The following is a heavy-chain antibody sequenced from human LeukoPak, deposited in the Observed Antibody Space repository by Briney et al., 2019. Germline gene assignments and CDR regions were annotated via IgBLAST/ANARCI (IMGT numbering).Heavy chain of an antibody. CDR3: AGGFLLQYYMDV. J-gene: IGHJ6*03. V-gene: IGHV3-74*01. CDR1: GIPFRSYW. Sequence: GSLRPPCSAPGIPFRSYWMHWGRQAPGKGLVWVSRIKTDGSSTSYADSVKGRFTISRDNAKNTLYLQMNSLRAEDTAVYYCAGGFLLQYYMDVWGKGTTVTVSS. CDR2: IKTDGSST.